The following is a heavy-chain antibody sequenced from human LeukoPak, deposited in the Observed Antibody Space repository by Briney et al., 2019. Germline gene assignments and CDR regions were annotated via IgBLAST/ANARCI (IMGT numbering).Heavy chain of an antibody. CDR2: IIPVFGTA. CDR1: GGTFSSYA. J-gene: IGHJ3*02. Sequence: SSVTVSCKASGGTFSSYAISWVRQAPGQGREWMGGIIPVFGTANYAQKFQGRVTITADESTSTAYMELSSLRSEDTAVYYCARDRVVGLGIDNAFDIWGHGTMVTVS. D-gene: IGHD2-15*01. CDR3: ARDRVVGLGIDNAFDI. V-gene: IGHV1-69*01.